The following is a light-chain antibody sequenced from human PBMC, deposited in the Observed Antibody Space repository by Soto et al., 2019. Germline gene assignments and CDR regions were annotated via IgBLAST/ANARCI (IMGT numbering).Light chain of an antibody. V-gene: IGLV1-40*01. CDR2: GNS. CDR1: SSNIGAGYD. Sequence: QPVLTQPPSVSGAPGHRVTISCTGSSSNIGAGYDVHWYQQLPGTAPKLLIFGNSNRPSGVPDRFSGSKSGTSASLAITGLQAEDEADYYCQSYDSSLRGVFGTGTKLTVL. CDR3: QSYDSSLRGV. J-gene: IGLJ1*01.